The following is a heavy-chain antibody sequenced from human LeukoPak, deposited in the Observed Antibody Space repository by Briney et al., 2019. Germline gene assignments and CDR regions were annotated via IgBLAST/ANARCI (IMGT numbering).Heavy chain of an antibody. V-gene: IGHV4-59*01. CDR3: ARSEGSGSYFDY. D-gene: IGHD3-10*01. CDR2: ISYSGST. CDR1: GGSINSYY. Sequence: SETLSLTCSVSGGSINSYYWSWIRHPPGKGLEWIGYISYSGSTKSNPSLKSRVTMSLGTSKNQFSLKLSSVTAADTAVYYCARSEGSGSYFDYWGQGTLVTVSS. J-gene: IGHJ4*02.